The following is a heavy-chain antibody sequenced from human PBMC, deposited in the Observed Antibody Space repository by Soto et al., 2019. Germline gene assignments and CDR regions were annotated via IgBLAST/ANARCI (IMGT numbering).Heavy chain of an antibody. Sequence: SVKVSCKASGGTFSSYTLNWVRQAPGQGLEWMGGIIPITGTANYAQKFQGRVTITADKSTSTAYMELSSLRSEDTAVYYCARGGKSYDVLTGYYSLDFWGQGTLVTVSS. J-gene: IGHJ4*02. CDR3: ARGGKSYDVLTGYYSLDF. V-gene: IGHV1-69*06. D-gene: IGHD3-9*01. CDR2: IIPITGTA. CDR1: GGTFSSYT.